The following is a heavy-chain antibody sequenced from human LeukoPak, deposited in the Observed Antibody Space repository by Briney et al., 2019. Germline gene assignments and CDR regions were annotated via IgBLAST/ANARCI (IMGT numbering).Heavy chain of an antibody. J-gene: IGHJ6*02. CDR1: GYTFTSYY. D-gene: IGHD3-22*01. Sequence: ASVKASCKASGYTFTSYYMHWVRQAPGQGLEWMGIINPSGGSTSYAQKFQGRVTMTRDTSTSTVYVELSSLRSEDTAVYYCASRYYYDSSGYWNGVYGMDVWGQGTTVTVSS. CDR3: ASRYYYDSSGYWNGVYGMDV. CDR2: INPSGGST. V-gene: IGHV1-46*01.